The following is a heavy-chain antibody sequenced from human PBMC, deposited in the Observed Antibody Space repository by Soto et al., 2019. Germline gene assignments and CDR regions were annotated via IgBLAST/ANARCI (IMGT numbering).Heavy chain of an antibody. CDR3: AKTQQLVHGDWFDP. Sequence: GGSLRRSCAASGFTFSSYAMSWVRQAPGKGLEWVSAISGSGGSTYYADSVKGRFTISRDNSKNTLYLQMSSLRAEDTAVYYCAKTQQLVHGDWFDPWGQGTLVTVSS. CDR1: GFTFSSYA. CDR2: ISGSGGST. V-gene: IGHV3-23*01. D-gene: IGHD6-13*01. J-gene: IGHJ5*02.